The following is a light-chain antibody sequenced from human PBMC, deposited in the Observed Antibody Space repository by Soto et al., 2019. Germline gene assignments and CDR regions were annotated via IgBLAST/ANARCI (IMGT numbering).Light chain of an antibody. CDR1: QSISSW. Sequence: DIQMTQSPSTLSASVGDRVTITCRASQSISSWLAWYQHKPGKAPKVLIYKASTLESGVPSRFRGSGSGTEFTLTISSLQPDDFANYYCQHYNTYPLTFGGGTKVEIK. CDR2: KAS. V-gene: IGKV1-5*03. J-gene: IGKJ4*01. CDR3: QHYNTYPLT.